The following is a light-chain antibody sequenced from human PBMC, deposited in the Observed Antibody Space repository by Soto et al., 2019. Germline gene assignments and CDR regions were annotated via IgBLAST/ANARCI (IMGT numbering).Light chain of an antibody. J-gene: IGKJ5*01. Sequence: EIVMTRSPATLSVSPGKISTLSCRASQSVSSNLAWYQQKPGQAPRLLIYGASTRATGIPARFSSSGSGTEFTLTITSLQSEDYAAYYCQQYNNCPPITFGQGTRLEIK. CDR1: QSVSSN. V-gene: IGKV3-15*01. CDR3: QQYNNCPPIT. CDR2: GAS.